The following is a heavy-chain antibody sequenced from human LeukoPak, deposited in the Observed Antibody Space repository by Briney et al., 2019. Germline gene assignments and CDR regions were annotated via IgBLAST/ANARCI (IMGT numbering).Heavy chain of an antibody. V-gene: IGHV1-18*01. J-gene: IGHJ4*02. D-gene: IGHD3-3*01. CDR1: GYTFGSYY. CDR3: ARTHDFWTTRKGDYFDP. Sequence: ASVKVSCKASGYTFGSYYISWVRPAPGQGLEWMGWISGYNGNTNHAQRFQDRITMTVDKSTTTVYMELNSLRSDDTAVYYCARTHDFWTTRKGDYFDPWGQGTLVTVSS. CDR2: ISGYNGNT.